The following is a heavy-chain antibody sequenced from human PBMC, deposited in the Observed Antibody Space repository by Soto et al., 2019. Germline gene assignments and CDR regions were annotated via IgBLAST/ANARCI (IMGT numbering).Heavy chain of an antibody. Sequence: LSLTCSVSGYSVSSSDYYWAWIRQPPGKGLEWIGSMLYSGLTYYNPSLKSRVTLSVDTSKNQSSVRLNSVTASDTAVYYCAPLSVSLSGPYGIHVWGQGTTVTVS. V-gene: IGHV4-39*01. J-gene: IGHJ6*02. CDR3: APLSVSLSGPYGIHV. CDR2: MLYSGLT. CDR1: GYSVSSSDYY. D-gene: IGHD2-15*01.